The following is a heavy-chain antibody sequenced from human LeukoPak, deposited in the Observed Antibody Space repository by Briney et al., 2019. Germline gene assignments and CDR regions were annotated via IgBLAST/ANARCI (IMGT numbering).Heavy chain of an antibody. D-gene: IGHD3-22*01. J-gene: IGHJ3*02. V-gene: IGHV3-23*01. CDR1: GFTFSLYA. Sequence: PGGSLRLSCAASGFTFSLYAMDWVRQAPGKGLEWVSEISGSGGSTDYADSERRRFTISRDNSKITVYLQRNSLRAEDTAVYYCGKDQTGDNSGYYGDKAFYIWGQGKMVTVSS. CDR2: ISGSGGST. CDR3: GKDQTGDNSGYYGDKAFYI.